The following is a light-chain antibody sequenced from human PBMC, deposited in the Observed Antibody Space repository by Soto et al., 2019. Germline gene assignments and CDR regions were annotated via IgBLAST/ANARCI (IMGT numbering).Light chain of an antibody. V-gene: IGKV3-15*01. CDR1: QSVSNN. Sequence: EIVMTQSPATLSVSPGERATLSCRASQSVSNNLAWYQQKPGQAPRLLIYGASTRATGIPARFSGSGSETEFTLTISSLQSEDFAFYYCQQYNEWPLTFGQGTKVDI. J-gene: IGKJ3*01. CDR2: GAS. CDR3: QQYNEWPLT.